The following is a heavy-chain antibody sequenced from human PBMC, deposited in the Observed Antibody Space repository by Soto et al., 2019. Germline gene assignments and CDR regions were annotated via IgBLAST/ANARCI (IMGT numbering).Heavy chain of an antibody. Sequence: PGGSLRLSCAASGFTFSSYAMHWVRQAPGKGLEWVAVISYDGSNKYYADSVKGRFTISRDNSKNTLYLQMNSLRAEDTAVYYCRSIAVAGTFDYWGQGTLVTVYS. D-gene: IGHD6-19*01. CDR2: ISYDGSNK. J-gene: IGHJ4*02. CDR1: GFTFSSYA. CDR3: RSIAVAGTFDY. V-gene: IGHV3-30-3*01.